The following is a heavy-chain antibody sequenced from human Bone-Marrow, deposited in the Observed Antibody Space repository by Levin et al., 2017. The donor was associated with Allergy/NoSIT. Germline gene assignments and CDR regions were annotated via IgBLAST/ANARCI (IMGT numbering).Heavy chain of an antibody. CDR1: GYTFTSYD. J-gene: IGHJ6*02. Sequence: ASVKVSCKASGYTFTSYDINWVRQATGQGLEWMGWMNPNSGNTGYAQKFQGRVTMTRNTSISTAYMELSSLRSEDTAVYYCARGPYSSSWYGYYYYYGMDVWGQGTTVTVSS. V-gene: IGHV1-8*01. D-gene: IGHD6-13*01. CDR2: MNPNSGNT. CDR3: ARGPYSSSWYGYYYYYGMDV.